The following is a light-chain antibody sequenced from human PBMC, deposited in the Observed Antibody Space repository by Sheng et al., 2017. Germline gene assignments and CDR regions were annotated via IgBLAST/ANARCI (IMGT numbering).Light chain of an antibody. CDR2: DVS. J-gene: IGKJ1*01. CDR3: QQRSGWPPTWT. V-gene: IGKV3-11*01. Sequence: EVVLTQSPASLSLSPGEKATLSCRASQTISRYLAWYQQRPGQAPRLLIYDVSNRATGIPLRFSGSGSGTDFTLTISSLEPEDFAIYYCQQRSGWPPTWTFGQGTKVEFK. CDR1: QTISRY.